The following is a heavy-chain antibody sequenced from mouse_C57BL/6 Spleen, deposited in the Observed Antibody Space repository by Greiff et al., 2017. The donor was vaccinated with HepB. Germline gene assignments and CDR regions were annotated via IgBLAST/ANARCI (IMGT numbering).Heavy chain of an antibody. J-gene: IGHJ1*03. CDR2: INPSSGYT. CDR1: GYTFTSYT. CDR3: ARVGNYYYGSSFWYFDV. D-gene: IGHD1-1*01. Sequence: VQLQQSGAELARPGASVKMSCKASGYTFTSYTMHWVKQRPGQGLEWIGYINPSSGYTKYNQKFKDKATLTADKSSSTAYMQLSSLTSEGSAVYYCARVGNYYYGSSFWYFDVWGTGATVTVSS. V-gene: IGHV1-4*01.